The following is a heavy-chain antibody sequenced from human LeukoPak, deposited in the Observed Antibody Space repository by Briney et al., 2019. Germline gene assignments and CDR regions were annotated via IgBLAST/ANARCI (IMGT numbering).Heavy chain of an antibody. V-gene: IGHV3-7*01. D-gene: IGHD5-24*01. CDR1: GFSFSRYW. CDR2: IKQDGSEK. J-gene: IGHJ3*02. Sequence: GGSLRLSCVASGFSFSRYWMSLVRQAPGKGLEWVANIKQDGSEKHYVDSVKGRFTISRDNAKNSLYLQMNSLRAEETAMYYCVRDADLGATIIGAFDIWGLGTMVTVSS. CDR3: VRDADLGATIIGAFDI.